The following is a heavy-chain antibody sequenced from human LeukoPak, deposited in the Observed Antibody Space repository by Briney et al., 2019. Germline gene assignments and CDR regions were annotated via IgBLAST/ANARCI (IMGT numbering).Heavy chain of an antibody. D-gene: IGHD3-10*01. CDR2: LNWNGGIT. Sequence: GGSLRLSCVASGFNFDDYGMNWVRQAPGKGLEWLSGLNWNGGITGYADSVKGRFTISRDNAKNSLYLQMNSLRADDTALYYCASRDFSLRGDAFDIWGQGTKVTVSS. CDR1: GFNFDDYG. V-gene: IGHV3-20*04. J-gene: IGHJ3*02. CDR3: ASRDFSLRGDAFDI.